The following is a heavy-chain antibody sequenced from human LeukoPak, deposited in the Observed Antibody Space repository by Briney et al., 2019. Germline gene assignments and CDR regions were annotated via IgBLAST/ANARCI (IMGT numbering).Heavy chain of an antibody. Sequence: PSETLSLTCTASGCSISSYYWSWIRQSPGKGLEWIAYIYYSGSTNYNASLKRRVCILVDTSKTQFSLKLRSVTAADTAVYYCTRDQPSGDYVQWGQGTLGTVS. D-gene: IGHD4-17*01. V-gene: IGHV4-59*12. J-gene: IGHJ4*02. CDR2: IYYSGST. CDR3: TRDQPSGDYVQ. CDR1: GCSISSYY.